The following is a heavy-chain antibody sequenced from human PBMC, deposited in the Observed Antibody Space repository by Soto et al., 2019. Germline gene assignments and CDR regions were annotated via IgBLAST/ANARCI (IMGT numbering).Heavy chain of an antibody. Sequence: PSETLSLTCTVSGGSISSGGYYWTWIRQHPGKGLEWIAYIYHSGYTFCNPSLKSRVTMSVDTSKNQFSLKLRSVTAADTAVYYCAKWEGLGSDYYYYAMDVWGQGATVTVSS. CDR1: GGSISSGGYY. CDR3: AKWEGLGSDYYYYAMDV. V-gene: IGHV4-31*03. D-gene: IGHD1-26*01. J-gene: IGHJ6*02. CDR2: IYHSGYT.